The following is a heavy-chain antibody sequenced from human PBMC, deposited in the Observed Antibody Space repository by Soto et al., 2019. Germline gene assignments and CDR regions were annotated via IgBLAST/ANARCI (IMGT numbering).Heavy chain of an antibody. CDR1: GGSISSYY. CDR2: IYYSGST. Sequence: SETLSLTCTVSGGSISSYYWSWIRQPPGKGLEWIGYIYYSGSTSYNPSLKSRVTISVDTSKNQFSLKLSSVTAADTAVYYCAGSYCSSTSCYIDYYGMDVWGQGTTVTVSS. D-gene: IGHD2-2*02. V-gene: IGHV4-59*01. CDR3: AGSYCSSTSCYIDYYGMDV. J-gene: IGHJ6*02.